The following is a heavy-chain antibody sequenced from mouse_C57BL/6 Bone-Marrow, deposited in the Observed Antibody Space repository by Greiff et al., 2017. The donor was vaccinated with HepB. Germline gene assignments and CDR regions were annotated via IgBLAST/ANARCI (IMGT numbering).Heavy chain of an antibody. CDR3: APPYYYGSSPYAMDY. D-gene: IGHD1-1*01. CDR2: INSDGGST. Sequence: EVNLVESGGGLVQPGESLKLSCESNEYEFPSHDMSWVRKTPGKGLELVAAINSDGGSTYYPDTMERRFIISRDNTKKTLYLHMSSLRSEDTALYYCAPPYYYGSSPYAMDYWGQGTSVTVSS. V-gene: IGHV5-2*01. CDR1: EYEFPSHD. J-gene: IGHJ4*01.